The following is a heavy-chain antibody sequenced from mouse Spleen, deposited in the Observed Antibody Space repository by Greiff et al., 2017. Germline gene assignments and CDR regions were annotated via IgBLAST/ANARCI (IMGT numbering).Heavy chain of an antibody. V-gene: IGHV1-80*01. CDR1: GYAFSSYW. Sequence: QVQLQQSGAELVKPGASVKISCKASGYAFSSYWMNWVKQRPGKGLEWIGQIYPGAGDTNYNGKFKGKATLTADKSSSTAYMQLISLTSEDSAVYCCASYYYYSSSYFVFDVWGTGTTVTVSA. CDR3: ASYYYYSSSYFVFDV. D-gene: IGHD1-1*01. J-gene: IGHJ1*03. CDR2: IYPGAGDT.